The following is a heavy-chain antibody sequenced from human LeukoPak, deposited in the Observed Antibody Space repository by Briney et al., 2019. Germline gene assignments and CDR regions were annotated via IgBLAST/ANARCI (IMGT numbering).Heavy chain of an antibody. D-gene: IGHD2/OR15-2a*01. CDR3: ARERVTTTSFDY. CDR1: GFTFTNYW. V-gene: IGHV3-7*01. Sequence: GRSLRLSCAASGFTFTNYWMNWLRQAPGKGLEWVANIKQDGGAKNYVDSVKGRFTISRDNAKNSLYLQMNNLRVEDTAVYYCARERVTTTSFDYWGQGVLVTVSS. CDR2: IKQDGGAK. J-gene: IGHJ4*02.